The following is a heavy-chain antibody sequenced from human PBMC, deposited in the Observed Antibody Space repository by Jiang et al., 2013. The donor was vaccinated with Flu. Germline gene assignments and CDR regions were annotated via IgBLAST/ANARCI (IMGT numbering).Heavy chain of an antibody. V-gene: IGHV4-4*02. CDR2: IYHSGST. Sequence: GSGLVKPSGTLSLTCAVSGVAISKDNRWNWVRQAPGKGLEWIGEIYHSGSTNYNPSLKSRVAMSVDKLKNQFSLTMTSVTAADTAVYYCARGDYDSGGYYRNFDPWGQGILVTVSS. CDR3: ARGDYDSGGYYRNFDP. D-gene: IGHD3-22*01. J-gene: IGHJ5*02. CDR1: GVAISKDNR.